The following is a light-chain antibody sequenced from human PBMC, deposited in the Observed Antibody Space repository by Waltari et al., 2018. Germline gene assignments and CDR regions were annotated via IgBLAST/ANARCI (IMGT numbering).Light chain of an antibody. Sequence: QSVLTQPPSASGTPGQRVTISCSGSRSNVGINTVNWYQQLPGAAPKLLIYTNKQRPSGVPDRFSGSKSGTSASLAISGLQSEDEADYCCAAWDDSLIGRVFGGGTKLTVL. V-gene: IGLV1-44*01. CDR3: AAWDDSLIGRV. CDR1: RSNVGINT. CDR2: TNK. J-gene: IGLJ3*02.